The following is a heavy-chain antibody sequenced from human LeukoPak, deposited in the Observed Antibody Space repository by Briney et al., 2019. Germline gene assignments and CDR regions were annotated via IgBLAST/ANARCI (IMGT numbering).Heavy chain of an antibody. Sequence: SVKVSCKASGGTFSSYAISWVRQAPGQGLEWMGRFIPIFGIANYAQKFQGRVTITADKSTSTAYMELSSLRSEDTAVYYCAREQQLDYYYYYGMDVWGQGTTVTVSS. CDR3: AREQQLDYYYYYGMDV. CDR1: GGTFSSYA. J-gene: IGHJ6*02. CDR2: FIPIFGIA. V-gene: IGHV1-69*04. D-gene: IGHD6-13*01.